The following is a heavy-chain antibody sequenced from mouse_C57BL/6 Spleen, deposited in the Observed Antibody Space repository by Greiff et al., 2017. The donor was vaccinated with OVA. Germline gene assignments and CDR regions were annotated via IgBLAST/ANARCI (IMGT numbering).Heavy chain of an antibody. D-gene: IGHD2-3*01. CDR3: ARKGDDGYLDY. V-gene: IGHV1-80*01. J-gene: IGHJ2*01. CDR1: GYDFSSYW. Sequence: VQLQQSGAELVKPGASVKISCKASGYDFSSYWMNWVKQRPGKGLEWIGQIYPGDGDTNYNGKFKGKATLTADKSSSTAYMQLSSLTSEDSAVYFCARKGDDGYLDYWGQGTTLTVSS. CDR2: IYPGDGDT.